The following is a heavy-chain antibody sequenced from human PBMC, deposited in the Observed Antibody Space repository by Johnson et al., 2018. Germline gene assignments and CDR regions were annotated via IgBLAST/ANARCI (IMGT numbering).Heavy chain of an antibody. J-gene: IGHJ6*02. CDR3: AKGPMVRGVTYYGMDV. V-gene: IGHV3-9*01. CDR1: GFTFDDYA. D-gene: IGHD3-10*01. CDR2: ISWNSGSI. Sequence: VQLVESGGGLVQPGRSLRLSCAASGFTFDDYAMHWVRQAPGKGLEWVSGISWNSGSIGYADSVKGRFTISRDNSKNTVYLQMNSLRGEDTAVYYCAKGPMVRGVTYYGMDVGGQGTTVTVSS.